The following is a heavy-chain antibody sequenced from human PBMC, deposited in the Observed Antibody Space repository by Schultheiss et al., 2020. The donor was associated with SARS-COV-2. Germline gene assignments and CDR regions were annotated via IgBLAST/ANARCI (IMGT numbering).Heavy chain of an antibody. Sequence: SQTLSLTCTVSGGSISSSSYYWGWIRQPPGKGLEWIGSIYYSGSTYYNPSLKSRVTISVDTSKNQFSLKLSSVTAADTAVYYCARQRYGSGRGSPLIDYWGQGTLVTVAS. V-gene: IGHV4-39*01. CDR3: ARQRYGSGRGSPLIDY. J-gene: IGHJ4*02. D-gene: IGHD3-10*01. CDR2: IYYSGST. CDR1: GGSISSSSYY.